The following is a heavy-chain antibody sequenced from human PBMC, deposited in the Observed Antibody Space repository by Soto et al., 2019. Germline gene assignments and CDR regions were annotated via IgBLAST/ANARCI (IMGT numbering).Heavy chain of an antibody. J-gene: IGHJ5*02. CDR3: ATSDYYDSSGLNWFDP. Sequence: PSETLSLTCTVSGGSISSSSYYWGWIRQPPGKGLEWIGSIYYGGNTYYNPSLKSRVTISVDTSKNQFSLKLSSVTAADTAVYYCATSDYYDSSGLNWFDPWGQGTLVT. D-gene: IGHD3-22*01. V-gene: IGHV4-39*01. CDR1: GGSISSSSYY. CDR2: IYYGGNT.